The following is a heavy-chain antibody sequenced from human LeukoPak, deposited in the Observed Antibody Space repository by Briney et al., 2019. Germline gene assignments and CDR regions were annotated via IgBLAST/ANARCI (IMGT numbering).Heavy chain of an antibody. CDR3: ARHGYYYDSSGYLSYYYYYYMDV. CDR1: GGSFSGYY. V-gene: IGHV4-34*01. J-gene: IGHJ6*03. D-gene: IGHD3-22*01. Sequence: SGTLSLTCAVYGGSFSGYYWSWIRQPPGKGLEWIGEINHSGSTNYNPSLKSRVTISVETSKNQFSLKLSSVTAADTAVYYCARHGYYYDSSGYLSYYYYYYMDVWGKGTTVTISS. CDR2: INHSGST.